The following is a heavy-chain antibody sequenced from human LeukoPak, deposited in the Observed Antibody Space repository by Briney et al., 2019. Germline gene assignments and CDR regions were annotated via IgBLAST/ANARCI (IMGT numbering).Heavy chain of an antibody. D-gene: IGHD3-10*01. CDR1: GSIFTSYW. V-gene: IGHV5-51*01. Sequence: GGSLEISGQGSGSIFTSYWIGGGRPLPGKGLEGMGIIYPGDSDTSYSPSFQGHVTISADKSISTAYLQWSSLKASDTAMYYCARLPTMGYWGQGPLVTVSS. CDR3: ARLPTMGY. CDR2: IYPGDSDT. J-gene: IGHJ4*02.